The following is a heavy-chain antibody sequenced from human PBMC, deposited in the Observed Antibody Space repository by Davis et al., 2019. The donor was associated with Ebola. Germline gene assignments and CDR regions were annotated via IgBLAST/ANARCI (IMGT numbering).Heavy chain of an antibody. V-gene: IGHV1-18*04. CDR3: AARGGVDAFDI. D-gene: IGHD2-8*01. J-gene: IGHJ3*02. CDR1: GYTFTGYY. CDR2: ISAYNCNT. Sequence: ASVKVSCKASGYTFTGYYMHWLRQAPGQGLEWMGWISAYNCNTNYAQKLQGRVTMTTDTSTSTAYMELRSLRSDDTAVYYCAARGGVDAFDIWGQGTMVTVSS.